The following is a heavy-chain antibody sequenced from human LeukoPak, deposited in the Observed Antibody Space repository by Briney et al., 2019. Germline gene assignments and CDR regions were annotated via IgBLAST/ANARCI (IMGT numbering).Heavy chain of an antibody. J-gene: IGHJ4*02. V-gene: IGHV4-59*11. D-gene: IGHD2-21*01. CDR2: IYYSGST. CDR1: GGSISSHY. Sequence: SETLSLTCTVSGGSISSHYWSWIRQPPGKGLEWIGYIYYSGSTNYNPSLKSRVTISVDTSKNQFSLKLSSVTAAVTAVYYCARALAYCGGDCYDYWGQGTLVTVSS. CDR3: ARALAYCGGDCYDY.